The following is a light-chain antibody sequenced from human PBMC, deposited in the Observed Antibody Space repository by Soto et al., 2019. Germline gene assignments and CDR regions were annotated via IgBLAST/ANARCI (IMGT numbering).Light chain of an antibody. J-gene: IGLJ2*01. V-gene: IGLV2-8*01. Sequence: QSALTQPPSASGSPGQSVTISCTGTSSDVGAYKYVSWYQHHPGKAPKLMIYEVSERPSGVPDRFSGSKSGNTASLTVSGLQAEDEADYFCSSYAGRNNLLFGGGTKVTVL. CDR3: SSYAGRNNLL. CDR2: EVS. CDR1: SSDVGAYKY.